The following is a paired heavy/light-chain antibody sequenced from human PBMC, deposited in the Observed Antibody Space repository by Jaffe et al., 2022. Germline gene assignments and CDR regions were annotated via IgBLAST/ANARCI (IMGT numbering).Light chain of an antibody. CDR1: QSVSSY. CDR2: DAS. Sequence: EIVLTQSPATLSLSPGERATLSCRASQSVSSYLAWYQQKPGQAPRLLIYDASNRATGIPARFSGSGSGTDFTLTISSLEPEDFAVYYCQQRSNWPQITFGQGTRLEIK. J-gene: IGKJ5*01. V-gene: IGKV3-11*01. CDR3: QQRSNWPQIT.
Heavy chain of an antibody. CDR3: AAWSITMVRGVREAFDY. J-gene: IGHJ4*02. D-gene: IGHD3-10*01. V-gene: IGHV3-30*02. CDR1: GFTFSSYG. Sequence: QVQLVESGGGVVQPGGSLRLSCAASGFTFSSYGMHWVRQAPGKGLEWVAFIRYDGSNKYYADSVKGRFTISRDNSKNTLYLQMNSLRAEDTAVYYCAAWSITMVRGVREAFDYWGQGTLVTVSS. CDR2: IRYDGSNK.